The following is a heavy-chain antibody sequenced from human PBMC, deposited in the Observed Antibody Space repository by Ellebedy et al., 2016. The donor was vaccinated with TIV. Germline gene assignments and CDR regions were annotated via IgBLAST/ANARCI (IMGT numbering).Heavy chain of an antibody. Sequence: ASVKVSCKTSGYIFTAFYIHWVRQAPGRGPEWMGWLNPHSGGTNYAQKFQGRVTMTRDTSTSTVYMELSSLRSEDTAVYYCAREPLGHYDILTGSPGGMDVWGQGTTVTVSS. CDR3: AREPLGHYDILTGSPGGMDV. J-gene: IGHJ6*02. CDR2: LNPHSGGT. D-gene: IGHD3-9*01. CDR1: GYIFTAFY. V-gene: IGHV1-2*02.